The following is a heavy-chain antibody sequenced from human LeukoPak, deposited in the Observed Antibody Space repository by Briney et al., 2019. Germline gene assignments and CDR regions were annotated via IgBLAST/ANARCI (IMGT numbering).Heavy chain of an antibody. CDR1: GYTFTGYY. CDR2: INPNSGGT. CDR3: ARWPPPYYYYYMDV. D-gene: IGHD1-14*01. Sequence: ASVKVSCKASGYTFTGYYMHWVRQAPGQGLEWMGWINPNSGGTNYAQKFQGGVTMTRDTSISTAYMELSRLRSDDTAVYYCARWPPPYYYYYMDVWGKGTTVTVSS. V-gene: IGHV1-2*02. J-gene: IGHJ6*03.